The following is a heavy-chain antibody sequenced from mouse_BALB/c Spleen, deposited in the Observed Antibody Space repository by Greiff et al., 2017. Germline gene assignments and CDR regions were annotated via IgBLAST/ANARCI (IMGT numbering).Heavy chain of an antibody. Sequence: EVKLMESGGGLVQPGGSMKLSCVASGFTFSNYWMNWVRQSPEKGLEWVAEIRLKTNNYATHYAESVKGRFTISRDDSKSSVYLQMNNLRAEDTGIYYCTRGTGVFDYWGQGTLVTVSA. V-gene: IGHV6-6*02. J-gene: IGHJ3*01. D-gene: IGHD4-1*01. CDR3: TRGTGVFDY. CDR1: GFTFSNYW. CDR2: IRLKTNNYAT.